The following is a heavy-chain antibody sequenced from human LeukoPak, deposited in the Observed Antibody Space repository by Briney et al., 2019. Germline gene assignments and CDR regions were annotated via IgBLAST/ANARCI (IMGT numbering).Heavy chain of an antibody. D-gene: IGHD6-19*01. J-gene: IGHJ6*02. CDR3: ARGGSGWYYYYYGMDV. CDR1: GGYISSSSYY. V-gene: IGHV4-39*07. Sequence: SETLSLTCTVSGGYISSSSYYWGWIRQPPGKGLEWIGSIYYSGSTYYNPSLKSRVTISVDTSKNQFSLKLSSVTAADTAVYYCARGGSGWYYYYYGMDVWGQGTTVTVSS. CDR2: IYYSGST.